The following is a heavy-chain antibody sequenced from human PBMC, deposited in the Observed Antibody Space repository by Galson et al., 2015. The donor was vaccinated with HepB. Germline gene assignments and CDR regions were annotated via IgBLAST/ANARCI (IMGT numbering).Heavy chain of an antibody. V-gene: IGHV1-18*01. CDR3: ARDDRVGAASYFDY. CDR2: ISAYNGNT. CDR1: GYTFTSYG. D-gene: IGHD3-3*01. Sequence: SVKVSCKASGYTFTSYGISWVRQAPGQGLEWMGWISAYNGNTNYAQKPQGRVTMTTDTSTSTAYMELRSLRSDDTAVYYCARDDRVGAASYFDYWGQGTLVTVSS. J-gene: IGHJ4*02.